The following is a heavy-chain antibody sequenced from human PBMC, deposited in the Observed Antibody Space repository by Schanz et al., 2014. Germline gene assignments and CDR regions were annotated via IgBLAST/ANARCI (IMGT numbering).Heavy chain of an antibody. CDR1: GGSISSYL. Sequence: QVQLQESGPGLVKPAETLSLTCTVSGGSISSYLWTWIRQSPGKGLEWIGYISETGTTNYNPSLWSRVTISVDTSKKQFSLRLSSVTAADTAVYYCARYGAAVDYWGRGTLVTVSS. J-gene: IGHJ4*02. D-gene: IGHD6-13*01. V-gene: IGHV4-59*01. CDR3: ARYGAAVDY. CDR2: ISETGTT.